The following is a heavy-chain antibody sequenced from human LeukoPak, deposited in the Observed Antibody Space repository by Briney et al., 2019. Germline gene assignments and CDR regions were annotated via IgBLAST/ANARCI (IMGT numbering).Heavy chain of an antibody. CDR2: IIPIFGTA. J-gene: IGHJ6*03. V-gene: IGHV1-69*01. Sequence: SVKVSCKASGGTFSSYAISWVRQAPGQGLEWMGGIIPIFGTADYAQKFQGRVTITADESTSTAYMELSSLRSEDTAVYYCAVYSSSSRYYYYMDVWGKGTTVTVSS. D-gene: IGHD6-6*01. CDR3: AVYSSSSRYYYYMDV. CDR1: GGTFSSYA.